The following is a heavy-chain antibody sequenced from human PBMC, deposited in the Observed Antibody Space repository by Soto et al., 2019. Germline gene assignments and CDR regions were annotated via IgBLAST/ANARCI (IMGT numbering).Heavy chain of an antibody. J-gene: IGHJ3*01. CDR1: GGSISSGGYY. CDR2: IYYSGST. V-gene: IGHV4-31*03. D-gene: IGHD4-17*01. Sequence: SETLSLTCTFSGGSISSGGYYLSWIRQHPGKGLEWIGYIYYSGSTYYNPSLKSRVTISVDTSKNQFSLKLSSVTAADTAVYYCARVVPYYGGNSPLVWGQGTMVTVSS. CDR3: ARVVPYYGGNSPLV.